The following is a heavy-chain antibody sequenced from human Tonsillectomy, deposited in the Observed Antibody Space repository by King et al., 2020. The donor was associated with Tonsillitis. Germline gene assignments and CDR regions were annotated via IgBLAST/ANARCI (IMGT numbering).Heavy chain of an antibody. CDR3: AKVVSYGSGYDY. V-gene: IGHV3-23*04. Sequence: VQLVESGGGLVQPGGSLRLSCAASGFTFSSYAMSWVRQAPGKGLEWVSGISGRGGITYYADSVKGRLTISRDNSKNTLYLQMNRLRAEDTAVYYCAKVVSYGSGYDYWGQGTLVTVSS. D-gene: IGHD3-10*01. CDR2: ISGRGGIT. J-gene: IGHJ4*02. CDR1: GFTFSSYA.